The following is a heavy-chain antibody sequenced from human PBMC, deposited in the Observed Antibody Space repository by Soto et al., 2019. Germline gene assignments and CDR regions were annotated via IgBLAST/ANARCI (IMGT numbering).Heavy chain of an antibody. V-gene: IGHV4-59*08. CDR2: VHYSGST. CDR3: ARHKWVKTWFDP. CDR1: GGSISGHY. D-gene: IGHD1-26*01. Sequence: QVQLQESGPRVVKPSETLSLTCTVSGGSISGHYCSWIRQPPGKGLEWIGYVHYSGSTNYNPSLESRVSIAVDTSKNQISLKLNSVTAADTAVYYCARHKWVKTWFDPWGQGTLVTVSS. J-gene: IGHJ5*02.